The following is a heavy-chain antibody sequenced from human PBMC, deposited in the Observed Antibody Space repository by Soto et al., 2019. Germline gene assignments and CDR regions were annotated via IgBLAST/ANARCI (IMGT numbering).Heavy chain of an antibody. CDR3: ARESRYRNWFDP. D-gene: IGHD2-15*01. Sequence: QLQLQESGPGLVKPSETLSLTCTVSGGSISSSSYYWGWIRQPPGKGLEWIGSIYYSGSTYYNPSLKSRVTISVDTSKNQFSLKLSSVTAADTAVYYCARESRYRNWFDPWGQGTLVTVSS. J-gene: IGHJ5*02. CDR2: IYYSGST. CDR1: GGSISSSSYY. V-gene: IGHV4-39*02.